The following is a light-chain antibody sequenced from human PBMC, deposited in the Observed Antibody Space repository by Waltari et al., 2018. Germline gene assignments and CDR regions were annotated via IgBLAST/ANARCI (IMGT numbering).Light chain of an antibody. CDR3: QQRSNWPWT. CDR2: DAS. J-gene: IGKJ1*01. CDR1: QSVINY. Sequence: EIVLTQSPATLSLSPGERATLSCRASQSVINYLAWYQQKPGQAPRLLMYDASNRATGIPARFSGSGSGTDFILTISSLEPEDFAVYYCQQRSNWPWTFGQGTKVEIK. V-gene: IGKV3-11*01.